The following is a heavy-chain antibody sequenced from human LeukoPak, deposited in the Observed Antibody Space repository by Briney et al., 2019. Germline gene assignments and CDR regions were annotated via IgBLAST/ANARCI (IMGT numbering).Heavy chain of an antibody. CDR1: GGSISSYY. D-gene: IGHD3-3*01. CDR2: IYYSGST. CDR3: ARLPTIFGVESTDY. J-gene: IGHJ4*02. Sequence: SETLSLTCTVSGGSISSYYWSWIRQPPGKGLEWIGYIYYSGSTIYNPSLKSRVTISVDTSKNQFSLKLSSVTAADTAVYYCARLPTIFGVESTDYWGQGTLVTVSS. V-gene: IGHV4-59*01.